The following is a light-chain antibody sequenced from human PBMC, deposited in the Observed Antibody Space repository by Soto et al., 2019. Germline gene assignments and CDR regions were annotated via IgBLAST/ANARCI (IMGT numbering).Light chain of an antibody. Sequence: QTVVTQEPSLTVSPGGTVTLTCASSTGAVSTDYSPNWFQQKPGQAPRSLIYNIYNRHSWTPARFAGSFLGGKAALTLSGVQPEDEDEYYCLLYHNGAYVFGTGTKVTVL. CDR1: TGAVSTDYS. V-gene: IGLV7-43*01. CDR3: LLYHNGAYV. CDR2: NIY. J-gene: IGLJ1*01.